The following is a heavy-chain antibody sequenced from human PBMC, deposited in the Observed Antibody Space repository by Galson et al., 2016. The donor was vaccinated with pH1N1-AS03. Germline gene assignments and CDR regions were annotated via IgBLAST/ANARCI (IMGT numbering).Heavy chain of an antibody. Sequence: SLRLSCAASGFTFHNFAMTWVRQAPGKGLEWVSGVIGRGGTTFYADSVKGRFTISRDNSNNTLFLQMENLRVEDTAVYYCAKDVLDCSGGRCYRGTTDSWGQGTLVTVSS. CDR1: GFTFHNFA. CDR3: AKDVLDCSGGRCYRGTTDS. V-gene: IGHV3-23*01. D-gene: IGHD2-15*01. CDR2: VIGRGGTT. J-gene: IGHJ4*02.